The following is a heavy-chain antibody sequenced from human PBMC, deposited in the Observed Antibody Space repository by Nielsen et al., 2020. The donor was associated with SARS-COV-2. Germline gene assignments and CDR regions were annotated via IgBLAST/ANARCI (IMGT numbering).Heavy chain of an antibody. CDR2: INPSGSGT. D-gene: IGHD3-3*01. CDR3: AGGADFWSGTQKYYMDV. Sequence: GGSLRFSCSASGFTFSSTWMDWVRQAPGQGLVWVSRINPSGSGTAYADSVKGRFAVSRDNAENTVVLQIHSLRVEDTAVYYCAGGADFWSGTQKYYMDVWGKGTTVTVSS. CDR1: GFTFSSTW. J-gene: IGHJ6*03. V-gene: IGHV3-74*01.